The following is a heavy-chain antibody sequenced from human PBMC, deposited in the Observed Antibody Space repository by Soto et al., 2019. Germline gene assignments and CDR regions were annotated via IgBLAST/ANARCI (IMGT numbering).Heavy chain of an antibody. V-gene: IGHV4-39*01. CDR1: GGSISSSSYY. J-gene: IGHJ5*02. CDR3: ARRVAMVDNFEGNWLDP. CDR2: IYYSGST. Sequence: ASETLSLTCTVSGGSISSSSYYWGWIRQPPGKGLEWIGSIYYSGSTYYNPSLKSRVTISVDTSKNQFSLKLRSVTAADTAVYYCARRVAMVDNFEGNWLDPWGQGTLVTVSS. D-gene: IGHD3-9*01.